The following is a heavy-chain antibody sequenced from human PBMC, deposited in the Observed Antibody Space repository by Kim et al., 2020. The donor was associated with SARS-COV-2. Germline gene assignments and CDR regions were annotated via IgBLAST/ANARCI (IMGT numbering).Heavy chain of an antibody. D-gene: IGHD4-17*01. CDR2: IYYSGST. CDR1: GGSISSYY. J-gene: IGHJ4*02. CDR3: ARSDYGGKGGTPADY. V-gene: IGHV4-59*01. Sequence: SETLSLTCTVSGGSISSYYWSWIRQPPGKRLEWIGYIYYSGSTNYNPSLKSRVTISVDTSKNQFSLKLSSVTAADTAVYYCARSDYGGKGGTPADYWGQGTLVTVSS.